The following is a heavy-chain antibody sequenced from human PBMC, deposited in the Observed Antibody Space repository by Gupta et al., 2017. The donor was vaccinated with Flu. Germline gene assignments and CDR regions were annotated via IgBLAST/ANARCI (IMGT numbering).Heavy chain of an antibody. CDR1: GFTFDDYA. CDR3: AKDMGWAAMVTGPSYGMDV. Sequence: EVQLVESGGGLVQPGRSLRLSCAASGFTFDDYAMHWVRQAPGKGLEWVSGISWNSGSIGYADSVKGRFTISRDNAKNSLYLQMNSLRAEDTALYYCAKDMGWAAMVTGPSYGMDVWGQGTTVTVSS. CDR2: ISWNSGSI. J-gene: IGHJ6*02. V-gene: IGHV3-9*01. D-gene: IGHD5-18*01.